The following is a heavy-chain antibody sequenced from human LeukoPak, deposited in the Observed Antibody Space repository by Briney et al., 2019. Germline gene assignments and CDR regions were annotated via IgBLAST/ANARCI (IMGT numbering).Heavy chain of an antibody. CDR2: MYYSGIT. CDR3: AREAVALDY. V-gene: IGHV4-59*11. J-gene: IGHJ4*02. CDR1: GDSISSHY. Sequence: SETLSLTCTVSGDSISSHYWSWIRQPPGKGLEWIGYMYYSGITNYNPSLKSRVTISVDTSKNQFSLKLSSVTAADTAVYYCAREAVALDYWGQGTLVTVSS. D-gene: IGHD6-19*01.